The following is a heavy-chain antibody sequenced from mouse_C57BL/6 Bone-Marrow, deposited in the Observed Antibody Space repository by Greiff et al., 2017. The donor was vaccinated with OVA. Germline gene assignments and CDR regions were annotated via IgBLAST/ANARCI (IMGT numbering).Heavy chain of an antibody. Sequence: QVQLQQSGPGLVAPSQSLSISCTVSGFSLTSYAISWVRQPPGKGLEWLGVIWTGGGTTYNSALKSRLSISKDNSKSQVYLKMNSLQADDTARYYCARKGYYGSSSFAYWGQGTLVTVSA. CDR1: GFSLTSYA. D-gene: IGHD1-1*01. J-gene: IGHJ3*01. CDR3: ARKGYYGSSSFAY. CDR2: IWTGGGT. V-gene: IGHV2-9-1*01.